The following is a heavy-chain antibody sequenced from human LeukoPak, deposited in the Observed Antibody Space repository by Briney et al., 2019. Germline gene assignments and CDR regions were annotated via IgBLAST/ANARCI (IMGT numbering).Heavy chain of an antibody. Sequence: GGSLRLSCTASGFTFTDYWMTWVRQAPGQGLEWLAYIRQDGGATFYGGSVKGRFTISRDNAKNSLFLQMNSLRAEDTAVYYCATSKDTAGGPYWGQGTLVTVSS. V-gene: IGHV3-7*01. D-gene: IGHD6-13*01. CDR2: IRQDGGAT. J-gene: IGHJ4*02. CDR3: ATSKDTAGGPY. CDR1: GFTFTDYW.